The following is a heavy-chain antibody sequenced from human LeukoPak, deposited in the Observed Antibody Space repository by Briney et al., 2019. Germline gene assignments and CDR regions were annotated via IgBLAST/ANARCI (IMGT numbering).Heavy chain of an antibody. CDR1: GGSITTTNW. Sequence: SGTLSLTCAVSGGSITTTNWWSWVRQPPGKGLEWIGEVHLNGATNYNPSLGSRFSMSIDKSNNHLSLEVTSVTAADTAMYYCTRESGAFSPFGFWGQGTLVTVSS. D-gene: IGHD1-26*01. V-gene: IGHV4-4*02. CDR2: VHLNGAT. CDR3: TRESGAFSPFGF. J-gene: IGHJ4*02.